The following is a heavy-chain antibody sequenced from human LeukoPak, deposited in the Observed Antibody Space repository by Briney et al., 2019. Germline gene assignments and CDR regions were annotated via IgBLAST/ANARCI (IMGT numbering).Heavy chain of an antibody. CDR3: ARQNRISSTLNWFDP. CDR2: VNHNENT. V-gene: IGHV4-34*01. CDR1: GGSFSTYY. J-gene: IGHJ5*02. Sequence: SETLSLTCAVYGGSFSTYYWSWIRQPPGKGLEWIGEVNHNENTNYNPSLKSRVTISVDTSKNQFSLKLSSVTAADTAVYYCARQNRISSTLNWFDPWGQGTLVTVSS. D-gene: IGHD2/OR15-2a*01.